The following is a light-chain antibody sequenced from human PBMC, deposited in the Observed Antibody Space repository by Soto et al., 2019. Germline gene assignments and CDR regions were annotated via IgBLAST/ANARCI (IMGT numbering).Light chain of an antibody. CDR3: QQSYGMPWT. J-gene: IGKJ1*01. V-gene: IGKV1-39*01. Sequence: IQMTQSPSSLSASVGDRVTITCRASQTISTYLNWYQQKPGKAPKLLIYASSSLQSGVPSRFSGSGSGTDFTLTIISLQPEDLATYICQQSYGMPWTFGQGTKVEV. CDR2: ASS. CDR1: QTISTY.